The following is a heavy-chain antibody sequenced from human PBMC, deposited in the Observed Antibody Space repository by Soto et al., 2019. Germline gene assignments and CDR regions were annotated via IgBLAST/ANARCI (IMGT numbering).Heavy chain of an antibody. CDR2: ISYDGSNK. Sequence: QVQLVESGGGVVQPGRSLRLSCAASGFTFSSYAMHWVRQAPGKGLEWVAVISYDGSNKYYADSVKGRFTISRDNSKNTLYLQMNSLRAEDTAVYYCARDIRSYYYASIGWSFDYWGQGTLVTVSS. V-gene: IGHV3-30-3*01. D-gene: IGHD3-22*01. J-gene: IGHJ4*02. CDR3: ARDIRSYYYASIGWSFDY. CDR1: GFTFSSYA.